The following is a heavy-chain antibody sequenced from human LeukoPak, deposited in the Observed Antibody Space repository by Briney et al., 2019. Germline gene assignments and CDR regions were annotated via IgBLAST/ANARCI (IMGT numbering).Heavy chain of an antibody. J-gene: IGHJ4*02. CDR2: ISSSSSYI. CDR1: GFSLSAYW. D-gene: IGHD3-10*01. V-gene: IGHV3-21*01. Sequence: GGSLRPSCAASGFSLSAYWMTWVRQAPGKGLEWVSSISSSSSYIYYADSVKGRFTISRDNAKNSLYLQMNSLRAEDTAVYYCASGMVRGALPFNYWGQGTLVTVSS. CDR3: ASGMVRGALPFNY.